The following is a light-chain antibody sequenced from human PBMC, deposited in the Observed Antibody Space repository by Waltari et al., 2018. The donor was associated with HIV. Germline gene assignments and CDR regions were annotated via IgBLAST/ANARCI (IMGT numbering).Light chain of an antibody. Sequence: DIVLTQSPCTLSLSPGEKAILSCRTTQSISNNFLAWYQQKPGQPPRLLIYSAFIRATGIPDRFSGSGAGTDFTLSISRLEPEDFAVYYCHQYGTAPRTFGQGTTVEIK. J-gene: IGKJ1*01. CDR1: QSISNNF. CDR3: HQYGTAPRT. CDR2: SAF. V-gene: IGKV3-20*01.